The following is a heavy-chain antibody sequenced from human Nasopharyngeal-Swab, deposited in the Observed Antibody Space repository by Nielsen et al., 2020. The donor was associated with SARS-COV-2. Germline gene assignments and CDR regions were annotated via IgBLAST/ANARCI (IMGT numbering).Heavy chain of an antibody. D-gene: IGHD3-10*01. V-gene: IGHV4-34*01. J-gene: IGHJ4*02. Sequence: SETLSLTCAVYGGSFSGYYWSWIRQPPGKGLEWIGEINHSGSTNYNPSLKSRVTISVDTSKNQFSLKLRSVTAADTAVYYCARFRRSWFGGGYFDYWGQGTLVTVSS. CDR1: GGSFSGYY. CDR3: ARFRRSWFGGGYFDY. CDR2: INHSGST.